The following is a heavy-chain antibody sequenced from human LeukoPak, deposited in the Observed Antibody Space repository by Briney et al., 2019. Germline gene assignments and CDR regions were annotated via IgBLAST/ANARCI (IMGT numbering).Heavy chain of an antibody. CDR2: IYYSGST. CDR3: ARLSVRGVMGEDY. V-gene: IGHV4-59*08. D-gene: IGHD3-10*01. CDR1: GGSISRYY. Sequence: SETLSLTCTVSGGSISRYYWNWIRQSPERGLEWIGYIYYSGSTNYNPSLKSRVTISVDTSKNQFSLKLSSVTAADTAVYYCARLSVRGVMGEDYWGQGTLVTVSS. J-gene: IGHJ4*02.